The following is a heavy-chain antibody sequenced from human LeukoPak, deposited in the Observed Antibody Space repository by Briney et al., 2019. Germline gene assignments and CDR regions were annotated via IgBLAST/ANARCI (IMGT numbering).Heavy chain of an antibody. V-gene: IGHV3-21*01. Sequence: KSGGSLRLSCVASGFIFRNYWMSWVRQAPGKGLEWVSSISSSSSYIYYADSVKGRFTISRDNAKNSLYLQMNSLRAEDTAVYYCARNYYDRGNWFDPWGQGTLVTVSS. CDR1: GFIFRNYW. CDR2: ISSSSSYI. J-gene: IGHJ5*02. CDR3: ARNYYDRGNWFDP. D-gene: IGHD3-22*01.